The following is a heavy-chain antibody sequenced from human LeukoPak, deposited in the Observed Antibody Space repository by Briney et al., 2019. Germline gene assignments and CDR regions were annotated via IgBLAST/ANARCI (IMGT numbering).Heavy chain of an antibody. D-gene: IGHD2-2*01. V-gene: IGHV3-23*01. CDR2: ISGSGGST. Sequence: GGSLRLSCAASAFTFSSYAMSWVRQAPGKGLEWVSAISGSGGSTYYADSVKGRFTISRDNSKNTLYLQMNSLRAEDTAVYYCAKDIVVVPAAMEEYNWFDPWGQGTLVTVSS. J-gene: IGHJ5*02. CDR1: AFTFSSYA. CDR3: AKDIVVVPAAMEEYNWFDP.